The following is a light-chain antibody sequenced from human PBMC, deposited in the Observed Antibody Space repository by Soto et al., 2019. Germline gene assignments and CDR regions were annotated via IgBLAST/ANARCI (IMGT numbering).Light chain of an antibody. CDR3: QVWDSSSDHRVV. CDR1: NIAIKS. Sequence: SYELTKAPSVSVAPGQTARITCGGNNIAIKSVHGYQQKPGQAPVLVVYDDGDRPSGIPERFSGSNSGNTATLTITRVEAGDEADYHCQVWDSSSDHRVVFGGGTKLTVL. V-gene: IGLV3-21*02. CDR2: DDG. J-gene: IGLJ2*01.